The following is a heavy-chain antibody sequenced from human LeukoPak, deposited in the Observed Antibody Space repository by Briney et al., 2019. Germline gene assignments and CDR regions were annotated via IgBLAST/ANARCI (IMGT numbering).Heavy chain of an antibody. CDR2: ISAYNGNT. J-gene: IGHJ4*02. Sequence: ASVKVSCKASGYTFTSYGISWVRQAPGQGLEWMGWISAYNGNTNYAQKLQGRVTMTTDTSTSTAYMELRSLRSDDTAVYYCARVVPGIAVAGRGFDYWGQGTPVTVSS. V-gene: IGHV1-18*01. CDR3: ARVVPGIAVAGRGFDY. D-gene: IGHD6-19*01. CDR1: GYTFTSYG.